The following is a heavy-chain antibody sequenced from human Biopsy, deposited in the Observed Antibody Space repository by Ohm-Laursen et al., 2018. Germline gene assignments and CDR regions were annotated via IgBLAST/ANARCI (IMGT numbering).Heavy chain of an antibody. V-gene: IGHV3-21*01. D-gene: IGHD2-8*01. CDR2: ISASGNHI. CDR1: GFTFSGFS. Sequence: GSLRLSCAASGFTFSGFSMNWVRQAPGNGLEWVSSISASGNHIYYTDSVKGRFTVSRDNGKNSVYLQMNSLRVEDTAVYYCARDGEAKYCKHGVCPSDFWGQGTLVTVSS. J-gene: IGHJ4*02. CDR3: ARDGEAKYCKHGVCPSDF.